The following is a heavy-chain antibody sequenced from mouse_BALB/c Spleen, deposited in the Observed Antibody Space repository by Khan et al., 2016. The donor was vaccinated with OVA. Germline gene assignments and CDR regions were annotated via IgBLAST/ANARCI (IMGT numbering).Heavy chain of an antibody. J-gene: IGHJ3*01. Sequence: QVQLQQSGAELVRPGSSVKISCKASGYAFSSYWMNWVKQRPGQGLEWIGQIYPGDGDTKYNGKFKGKVTLTADKSSSTAYLLINSLTSEDCAVYFCARSGNDLCAYWGKGTLVNVSA. CDR1: GYAFSSYW. D-gene: IGHD2-12*01. CDR3: ARSGNDLCAY. CDR2: IYPGDGDT. V-gene: IGHV1-80*01.